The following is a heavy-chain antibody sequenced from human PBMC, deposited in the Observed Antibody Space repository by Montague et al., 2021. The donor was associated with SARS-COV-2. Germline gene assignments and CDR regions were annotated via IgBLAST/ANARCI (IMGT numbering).Heavy chain of an antibody. J-gene: IGHJ6*02. D-gene: IGHD2-21*02. Sequence: CAISGDSVSSNSAAWNWIRQSPSRGLEWLGRTYYRSKWYNDYAVSVKSRITINPDTSQNQFSLQLNSVTPEDTAVYFCASLGSPAYCGGDCYLRDYGTDVWGQGTRVTVSS. V-gene: IGHV6-1*01. CDR1: GDSVSSNSAA. CDR2: TYYRSKWYN. CDR3: ASLGSPAYCGGDCYLRDYGTDV.